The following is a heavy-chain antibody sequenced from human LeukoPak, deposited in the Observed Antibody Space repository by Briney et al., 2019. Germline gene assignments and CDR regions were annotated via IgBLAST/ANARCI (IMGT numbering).Heavy chain of an antibody. V-gene: IGHV4-61*02. CDR2: IYTRGST. Sequence: PSETLSLTCTVSGGSISSSSYYWSWIRQPAGKGLEWIGRIYTRGSTNYNPSLNSRVTISLDTSKNQFSLKLNSVTAADTAVYYCARFSGYDSYWGQGTLVTVSA. D-gene: IGHD5-12*01. CDR3: ARFSGYDSY. J-gene: IGHJ4*02. CDR1: GGSISSSSYY.